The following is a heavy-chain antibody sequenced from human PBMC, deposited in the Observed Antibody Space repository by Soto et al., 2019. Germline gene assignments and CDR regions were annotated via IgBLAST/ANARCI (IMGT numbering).Heavy chain of an antibody. CDR2: ISSSGST. Sequence: SETLSLTCTVSGDSIGGVGYWSWIRQFPGRGLEWIGCISSSGSTYYNPALNNRISLSLDTSQNQFSLKLLSVTAADTAVYYCCRHDARWGSCDYWGQGTLVTVSS. CDR3: CRHDARWGSCDY. D-gene: IGHD2-21*01. V-gene: IGHV4-31*03. J-gene: IGHJ4*02. CDR1: GDSIGGVGY.